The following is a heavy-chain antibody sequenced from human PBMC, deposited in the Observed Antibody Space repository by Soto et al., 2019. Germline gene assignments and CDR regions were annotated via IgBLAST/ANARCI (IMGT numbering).Heavy chain of an antibody. CDR1: GGSFSGYY. V-gene: IGHV4-34*01. Sequence: SETLSLTCAVYGGSFSGYYWSWIRQPPGKGLEWIGEINHSGSTNYNPSLKSRVTITRDTSASTAYMELSSLRSEDTAVYYCARELVVAATRIGPYNWFDPWGQGTLVTVSS. CDR2: INHSGST. CDR3: ARELVVAATRIGPYNWFDP. J-gene: IGHJ5*02. D-gene: IGHD2-15*01.